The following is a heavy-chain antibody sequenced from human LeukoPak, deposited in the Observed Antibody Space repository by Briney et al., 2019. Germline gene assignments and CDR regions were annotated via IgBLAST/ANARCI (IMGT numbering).Heavy chain of an antibody. CDR2: ISAYNGNT. CDR1: GYTFTGYY. V-gene: IGHV1-18*04. D-gene: IGHD2-15*01. CDR3: ARDSCSGGSCYVDY. J-gene: IGHJ4*02. Sequence: EASVKVSCKASGYTFTGYYMHWVRQAPGQGLEWMGWISAYNGNTNYAQKLQGRVTMTTDTSTSTAYMELRSLRSDDTAVYYCARDSCSGGSCYVDYWGQGTLVTVSS.